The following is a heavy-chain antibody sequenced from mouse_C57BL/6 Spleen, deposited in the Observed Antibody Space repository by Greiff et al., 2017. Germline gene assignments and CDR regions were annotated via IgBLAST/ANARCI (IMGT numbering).Heavy chain of an antibody. CDR2: IYPGDGDT. J-gene: IGHJ4*01. D-gene: IGHD2-13*01. CDR3: SRWGLQENAMGY. Sequence: QVQLQQSGAELVKPGASVKISCKASGYAFSSYWLNWVKQRPGKGLAWIGLIYPGDGDTNYNGKFKGKAPLTADKSSSTAYMQLSSLTSEDSAVYCGSRWGLQENAMGYWGQGTSVTVSS. CDR1: GYAFSSYW. V-gene: IGHV1-80*01.